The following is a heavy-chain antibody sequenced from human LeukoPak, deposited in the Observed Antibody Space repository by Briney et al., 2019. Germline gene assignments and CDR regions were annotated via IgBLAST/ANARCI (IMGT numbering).Heavy chain of an antibody. D-gene: IGHD5-12*01. CDR3: ARDLGGVAFDY. J-gene: IGHJ4*02. Sequence: KAGGSLRLSCAASGFTFSSYSMNWVRQAPGKGLEWVSSISSSSSYIYYADSVKGRFTISRDNAKNSLYLQMNSLRAEDTAVYYCARDLGGVAFDYWGQGTLVTVSS. V-gene: IGHV3-21*01. CDR2: ISSSSSYI. CDR1: GFTFSSYS.